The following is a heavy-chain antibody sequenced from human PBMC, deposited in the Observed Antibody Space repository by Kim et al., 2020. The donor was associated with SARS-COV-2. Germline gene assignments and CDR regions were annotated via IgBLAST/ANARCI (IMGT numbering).Heavy chain of an antibody. V-gene: IGHV4-59*01. CDR2: IYYSGST. CDR1: GGSISSYY. D-gene: IGHD5-12*01. Sequence: SETLSLTCTVSGGSISSYYWSWIRQPPGKGLEWIGYIYYSGSTNYNPSLKRRVTISVDTSKNQFSLKLISVTAADTAVYYFARVVGSGLQFRHLYFDLWG. J-gene: IGHJ2*01. CDR3: ARVVGSGLQFRHLYFDL.